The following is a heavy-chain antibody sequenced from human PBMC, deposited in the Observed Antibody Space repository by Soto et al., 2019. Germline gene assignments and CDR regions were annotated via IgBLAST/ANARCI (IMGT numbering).Heavy chain of an antibody. V-gene: IGHV4-59*08. D-gene: IGHD3-10*01. J-gene: IGHJ6*02. Sequence: SETLSLTCTVSGGSISSYYWSWIRQPPGKGLEWIGYIYYSGSTNYNPSLKSRVTISVDTSKNQFSLKLSSVTAADTAVYYCARHALNYYGSGSYHYYGMDVWGQGTTVTVSS. CDR2: IYYSGST. CDR1: GGSISSYY. CDR3: ARHALNYYGSGSYHYYGMDV.